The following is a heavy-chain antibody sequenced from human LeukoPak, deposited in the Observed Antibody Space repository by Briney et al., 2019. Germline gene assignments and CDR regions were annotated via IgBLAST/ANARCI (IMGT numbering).Heavy chain of an antibody. D-gene: IGHD5-24*01. CDR3: AKSGYNHFDY. Sequence: GGSLRLSCAASGFTFSSYAMSWVRQAPGKGLEWVSAFSGSGGDTYYADSVKGRFTISRDNSKNTLYLQMNSLRAEDTAVYYCAKSGYNHFDYWGQGTLVTVSS. CDR1: GFTFSSYA. V-gene: IGHV3-23*01. J-gene: IGHJ4*02. CDR2: FSGSGGDT.